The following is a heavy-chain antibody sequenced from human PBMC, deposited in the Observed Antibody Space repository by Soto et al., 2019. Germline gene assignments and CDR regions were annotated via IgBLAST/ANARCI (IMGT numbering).Heavy chain of an antibody. V-gene: IGHV4-59*01. J-gene: IGHJ6*02. CDR1: GGSISSYY. CDR3: ARDRVHTVTTDYYYYYGMDI. CDR2: IYYSGST. D-gene: IGHD4-17*01. Sequence: SETLSLTCTVSGGSISSYYWSWIRQPPGKGLEWIGYIYYSGSTNYNPSLKSRVTISVDTSKNQFSLKLSSVTAADTAVYYCARDRVHTVTTDYYYYYGMDIWGQGTTVTVSS.